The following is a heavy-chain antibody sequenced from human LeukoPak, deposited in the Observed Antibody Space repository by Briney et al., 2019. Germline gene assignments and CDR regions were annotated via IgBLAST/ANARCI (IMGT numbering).Heavy chain of an antibody. Sequence: GGSLRLSCAASGFTFSTYAMSWVRQAPGKGLQWVSDISGTGGRTYYADSVKGRFTISRDNSKNTVDLLMNSLRAEDTAIYYCARDVPYYYDSSGYYSPFDCWGQGTLVTVSS. J-gene: IGHJ4*02. CDR2: ISGTGGRT. V-gene: IGHV3-23*01. D-gene: IGHD3-22*01. CDR1: GFTFSTYA. CDR3: ARDVPYYYDSSGYYSPFDC.